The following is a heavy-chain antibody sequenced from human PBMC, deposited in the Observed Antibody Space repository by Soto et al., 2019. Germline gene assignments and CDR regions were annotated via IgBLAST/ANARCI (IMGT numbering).Heavy chain of an antibody. CDR2: IKKNGSEK. CDR1: GFTFSSYA. CDR3: ARVAVAGHDAFDI. J-gene: IGHJ3*02. D-gene: IGHD6-19*01. Sequence: GGSLRLSCAASGFTFSSYAMSWVRQAPGKGLEWVANIKKNGSEKYYVDSVKGRFTISRDNAKNSLYLQMNSLRAEDTAVYYCARVAVAGHDAFDIWGQGTMVTVSS. V-gene: IGHV3-7*01.